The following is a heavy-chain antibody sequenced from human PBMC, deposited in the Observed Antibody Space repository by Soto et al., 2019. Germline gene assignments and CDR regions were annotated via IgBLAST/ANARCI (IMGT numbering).Heavy chain of an antibody. CDR3: ARHPERIAEIGWFDP. D-gene: IGHD6-13*01. V-gene: IGHV3-48*01. J-gene: IGHJ5*02. CDR2: ISSSSSTI. Sequence: EVQLVESGGGLVQPGGSLRLSCAASGFTFSSYSMNWVRQAPGKGLEWVSYISSSSSTIYYADSVKGRFTISRDNAKKTLYLQITILRVEDTAVYYCARHPERIAEIGWFDPWGQGTMVTVSS. CDR1: GFTFSSYS.